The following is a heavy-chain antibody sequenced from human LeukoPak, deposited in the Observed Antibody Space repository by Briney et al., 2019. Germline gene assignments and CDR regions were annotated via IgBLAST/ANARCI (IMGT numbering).Heavy chain of an antibody. J-gene: IGHJ6*02. CDR3: XXXXXXXXXXXXYPPFPYYYYGMDV. CDR1: GGSISSGVYY. CDR2: IYYSGGT. V-gene: IGHV4-31*03. D-gene: IGHD3-16*01. Sequence: SQSLSLTCTVSGGSISSGVYYSGWICQHPGEGLEWIGYIYYSGGTSYNPSLKSRVTISVDTSTNQFSLKLSAVTPAETAVYXXXXXXXXXXXXXXYPPFPYYYYGMDVWGQGTTVTVSS.